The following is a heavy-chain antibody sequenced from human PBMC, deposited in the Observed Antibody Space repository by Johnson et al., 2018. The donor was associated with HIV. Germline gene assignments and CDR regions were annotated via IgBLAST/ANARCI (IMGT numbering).Heavy chain of an antibody. CDR3: ARDQATGAFDI. CDR2: INQDGSET. CDR1: GFTFSSYW. D-gene: IGHD1-26*01. V-gene: IGHV3-7*01. J-gene: IGHJ3*02. Sequence: VQLVESGGGLVQPGGSLRLSCAASGFTFSSYWMSWVRQAPGKGLEWVANINQDGSETYSVDSVKGRFTISRDNSKNTVYLQMNSLRVEETAVYYCARDQATGAFDIWGQGTMVTVSS.